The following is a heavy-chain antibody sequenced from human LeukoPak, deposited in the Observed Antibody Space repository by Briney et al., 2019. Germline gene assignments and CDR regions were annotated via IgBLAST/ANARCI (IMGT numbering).Heavy chain of an antibody. J-gene: IGHJ4*02. Sequence: GGSLRLSCAASGFTFSTYSMNRVRQAPGKGLEWVSYITSSGRTIYYADSVKGRFTISRDSAKNSLYLQMNSLRDEDTPVYYCARWGSSGSGLDYWGQGTLVTVSS. CDR1: GFTFSTYS. CDR3: ARWGSSGSGLDY. CDR2: ITSSGRTI. D-gene: IGHD3-10*01. V-gene: IGHV3-48*02.